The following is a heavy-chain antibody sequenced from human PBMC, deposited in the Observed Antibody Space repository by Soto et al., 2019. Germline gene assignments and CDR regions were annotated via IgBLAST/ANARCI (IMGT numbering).Heavy chain of an antibody. D-gene: IGHD1-26*01. CDR3: AQNAAYSGSPPAS. Sequence: EVQLVESGGGLVQPGGSLRLSCAGSGLSFSSYWMSWVRQAPGKGLEWVANIRQDGSEIYYVDSVRGRFTISRDNAKNSLYLQMNSLRVEDTAVYYCAQNAAYSGSPPASWGQGTLVTVAS. V-gene: IGHV3-7*02. J-gene: IGHJ5*02. CDR1: GLSFSSYW. CDR2: IRQDGSEI.